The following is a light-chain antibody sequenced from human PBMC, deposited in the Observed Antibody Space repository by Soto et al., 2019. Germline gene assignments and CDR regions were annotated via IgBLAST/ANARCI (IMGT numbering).Light chain of an antibody. J-gene: IGKJ5*01. Sequence: EIVLTQSPGILSLSPGERATLSCRASQSVSSDFLAWYQQKPGQAPRLLIYGASTRATGIPDRFSGSGSETDFSLTISRLEPEDVALYYCQQYDTSPITFGQGTRLQ. CDR3: QQYDTSPIT. CDR1: QSVSSDF. CDR2: GAS. V-gene: IGKV3-20*01.